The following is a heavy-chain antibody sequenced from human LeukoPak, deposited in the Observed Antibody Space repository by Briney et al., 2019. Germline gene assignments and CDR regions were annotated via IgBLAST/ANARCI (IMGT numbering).Heavy chain of an antibody. CDR3: ARERQNKDFWSGGDY. D-gene: IGHD3-3*01. J-gene: IGHJ4*02. CDR1: GFTFSTYW. Sequence: GGSLRLSCAASGFTFSTYWMSWVRQAPGKGLEWVANIKQDGSEKYYVDSVKGRFTISRDNAKNSLYLQMSSLRAEDTAVYYCARERQNKDFWSGGDYWGQGTLVTVSS. V-gene: IGHV3-7*01. CDR2: IKQDGSEK.